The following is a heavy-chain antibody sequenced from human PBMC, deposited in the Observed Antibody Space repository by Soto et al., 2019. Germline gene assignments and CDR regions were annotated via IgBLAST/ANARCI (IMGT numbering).Heavy chain of an antibody. CDR1: GFTFSSYA. J-gene: IGHJ6*02. CDR3: TTSTTVTTGSYYYGMDV. Sequence: EVQLLESGGGLVQPGGSLRLSCAASGFTFSSYAMSWVRQAPGKGLEWVSAISGSGGSTYYADSVKGRFTISRDNSKNTLYLQMNSLRAEDTAVYYCTTSTTVTTGSYYYGMDVWGQGTTVTVSS. CDR2: ISGSGGST. D-gene: IGHD4-17*01. V-gene: IGHV3-23*01.